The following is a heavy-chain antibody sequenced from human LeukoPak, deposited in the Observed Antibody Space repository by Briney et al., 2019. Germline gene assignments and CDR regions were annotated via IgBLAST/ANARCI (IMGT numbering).Heavy chain of an antibody. CDR1: GFTFNSYW. V-gene: IGHV3-7*01. CDR2: IKQDGSEK. D-gene: IGHD2-2*01. Sequence: PGGSLRLSCAASGFTFNSYWMSWVRQAPGKGLEWVANIKQDGSEKYYVDSVKGRFTISRDNSKNTLYLQMNSLRAEDTAVYYCAGYDVVVPAATPQRYYMDVWGKGTTVTVSS. CDR3: AGYDVVVPAATPQRYYMDV. J-gene: IGHJ6*03.